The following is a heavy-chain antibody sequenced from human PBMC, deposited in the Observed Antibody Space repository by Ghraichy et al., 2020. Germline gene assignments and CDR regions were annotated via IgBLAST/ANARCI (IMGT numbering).Heavy chain of an antibody. J-gene: IGHJ6*02. CDR1: GFTFSNYA. V-gene: IGHV3-64D*06. Sequence: GGSLRLSCSASGFTFSNYAMHWVRQAPGKGLEYVSTISSNGGSTYYADSVKGRFTISRDNSKNTLYLQMSSLTAEDTAVYYCVEDSSGAYDAHYYYGMVSSASGTTVTVS. CDR2: ISSNGGST. D-gene: IGHD5-12*01. CDR3: VEDSSGAYDAHYYYGMVS.